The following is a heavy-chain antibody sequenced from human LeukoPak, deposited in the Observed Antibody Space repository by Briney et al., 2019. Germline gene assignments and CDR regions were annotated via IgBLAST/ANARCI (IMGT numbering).Heavy chain of an antibody. J-gene: IGHJ6*03. CDR2: INTNTGNP. CDR3: ARAFTDYSYYYYYMDV. V-gene: IGHV7-4-1*02. D-gene: IGHD4/OR15-4a*01. CDR1: GYTFTSYA. Sequence: ASVKVSCKASGYTFTSYAMNWVRQAPGQGPEWMGWINTNTGNPTYAQGFTGRFVFSLDTSVSTAYLQISSLKAEDTAVYYCARAFTDYSYYYYYMDVWGKGTTVTVSS.